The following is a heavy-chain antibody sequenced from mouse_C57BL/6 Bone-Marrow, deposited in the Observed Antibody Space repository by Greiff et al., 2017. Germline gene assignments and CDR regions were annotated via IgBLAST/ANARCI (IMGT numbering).Heavy chain of an antibody. D-gene: IGHD2-1*01. CDR1: GFTFSDYY. CDR3: ARLLWSWYFDV. Sequence: EVKLVESEGGLVQPGSSMKLSCTASGFTFSDYYMAWVRQVPEKGLEWVANINYDGSSTYYLDSLKSRFIISRDNAKNILYLQMSSLKSEDTATYYCARLLWSWYFDVWGTGTTVTVSS. J-gene: IGHJ1*03. CDR2: INYDGSST. V-gene: IGHV5-16*01.